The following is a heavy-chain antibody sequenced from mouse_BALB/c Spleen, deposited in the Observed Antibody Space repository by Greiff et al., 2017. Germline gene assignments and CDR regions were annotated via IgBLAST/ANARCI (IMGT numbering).Heavy chain of an antibody. J-gene: IGHJ4*01. CDR2: ISNGGGST. Sequence: DVQLVESGGGLVQPGGSLKLSCAASGFTFSSYTMSWVRQTPEKRLEWVAYISNGGGSTYYPDTVKGRFTISRDNAKNTLYLEMSSLRSEDTAMYYCARDRDGYYAMDYWGQGTSVTVSS. V-gene: IGHV5-12-2*01. CDR3: ARDRDGYYAMDY. CDR1: GFTFSSYT. D-gene: IGHD2-3*01.